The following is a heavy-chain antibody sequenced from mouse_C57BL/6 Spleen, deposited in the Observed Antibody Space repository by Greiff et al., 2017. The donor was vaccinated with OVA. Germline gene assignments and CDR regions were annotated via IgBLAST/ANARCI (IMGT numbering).Heavy chain of an antibody. D-gene: IGHD1-1*01. J-gene: IGHJ1*03. V-gene: IGHV1-52*01. CDR1: GYTFTSYW. CDR3: AGPDYYGSSYGVWYFDV. Sequence: QVQLQQPGAELVRPGSSVKLSCKASGYTFTSYWMHWVKQRPIQGLEWIGNIDPSDSDTHYNQKFKDKATLTVDKSSSTAYMPLSSLTSEDSAVYYCAGPDYYGSSYGVWYFDVWGTGTTVTVSS. CDR2: IDPSDSDT.